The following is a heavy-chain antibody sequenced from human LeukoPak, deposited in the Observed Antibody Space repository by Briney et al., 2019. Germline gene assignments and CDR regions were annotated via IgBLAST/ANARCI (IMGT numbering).Heavy chain of an antibody. CDR1: GYTFTGYY. CDR2: INPNSGGT. CDR3: ARRGSWQQLAFGWFDP. J-gene: IGHJ5*02. Sequence: ASVKVSCKASGYTFTGYYMHWVRQAPGQGLEWMGWINPNSGGTNYAQKFQDRVTMTRDTSISTAYMELSRLRSDDTAVYYCARRGSWQQLAFGWFDPWGQGTLVTVSS. V-gene: IGHV1-2*02. D-gene: IGHD6-13*01.